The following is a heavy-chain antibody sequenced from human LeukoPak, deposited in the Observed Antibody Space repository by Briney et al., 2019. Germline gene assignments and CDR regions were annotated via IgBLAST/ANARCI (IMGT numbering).Heavy chain of an antibody. CDR2: ISTYNANT. V-gene: IGHV1-18*01. Sequence: GASVKVSCKASGYTFTSYAISWVRQAPGQGLEWMGRISTYNANTNYAQNLQGRVTMTTDTSTSTAYMELRSLRSDDTAVYYCARDKAAAGSYDYWGQGTLVTVSS. CDR3: ARDKAAAGSYDY. J-gene: IGHJ4*02. CDR1: GYTFTSYA. D-gene: IGHD6-13*01.